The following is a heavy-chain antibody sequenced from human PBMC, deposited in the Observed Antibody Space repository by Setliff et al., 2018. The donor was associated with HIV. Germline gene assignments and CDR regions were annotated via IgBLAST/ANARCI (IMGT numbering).Heavy chain of an antibody. CDR1: GFTFDNYA. D-gene: IGHD1-20*01. V-gene: IGHV3-33*06. CDR3: AKEGAVITPGGALDI. CDR2: IWYDGLEK. J-gene: IGHJ3*02. Sequence: PGGSLRLSCAASGFTFDNYAMHWVRQAPGKGLEWVAVIWYDGLEKYYGDSVKGRFTVSRDNSKNTRTLQMKSLRAEDTAIYYCAKEGAVITPGGALDIWGQGTMVTVSS.